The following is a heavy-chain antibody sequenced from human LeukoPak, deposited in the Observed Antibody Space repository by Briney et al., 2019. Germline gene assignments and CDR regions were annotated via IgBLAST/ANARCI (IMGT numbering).Heavy chain of an antibody. CDR1: GFTFSSYA. J-gene: IGHJ3*02. Sequence: GGSLRLSCAASGFTFSSYAMSWLRQAPGKGLEWVSAISGSGGSTYYADSVKGRFTISRDNSKNTLYLQMNSLRAEDTAVYYCARSIVGAIRGAAFDIWGQGTMVTVSS. D-gene: IGHD1-26*01. V-gene: IGHV3-23*01. CDR2: ISGSGGST. CDR3: ARSIVGAIRGAAFDI.